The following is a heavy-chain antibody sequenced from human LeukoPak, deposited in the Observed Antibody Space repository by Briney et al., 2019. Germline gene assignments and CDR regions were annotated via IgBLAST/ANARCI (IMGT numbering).Heavy chain of an antibody. V-gene: IGHV4-4*07. D-gene: IGHD5-24*01. CDR3: ARDKGGYKNGGFDF. J-gene: IGHJ4*02. Sequence: LGTPSLTCGVSGGSTSYYYLSCVRQPAGQGLEWIGRIYTSGGTNYNHSLKSRVTMSLDTSKNQFSLNVSSVTAADTAVYYCARDKGGYKNGGFDFWGQGTLVTVSS. CDR1: GGSTSYYY. CDR2: IYTSGGT.